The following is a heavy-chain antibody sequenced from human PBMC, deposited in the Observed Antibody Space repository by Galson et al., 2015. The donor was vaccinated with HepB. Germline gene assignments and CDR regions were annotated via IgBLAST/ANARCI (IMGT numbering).Heavy chain of an antibody. CDR3: ARGRRSGDGYHTGDY. V-gene: IGHV3-33*01. J-gene: IGHJ4*02. Sequence: SLRLSCAASGFTFSRYGMHWVRQAPGKGLEWVAVIWYDGSNKYYADSVKGRFTISRDNSKNTLYLQMNSLRAEDTAVYYCARGRRSGDGYHTGDYWGQGTLVTVSS. CDR2: IWYDGSNK. D-gene: IGHD5-24*01. CDR1: GFTFSRYG.